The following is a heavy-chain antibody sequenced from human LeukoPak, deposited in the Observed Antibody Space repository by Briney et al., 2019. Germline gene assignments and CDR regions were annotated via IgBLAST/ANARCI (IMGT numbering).Heavy chain of an antibody. J-gene: IGHJ5*02. CDR2: INPNSGGT. CDR3: ASGMGPIDSRSYLFDN. CDR1: GYTFTGYY. Sequence: ASVKVSCKASGYTFTGYYIHWVRHAPGQGLEWMGRINPNSGGTNYAQKLEGRVTMTRDTSISTAYMELSRLRSHDTAVYYCASGMGPIDSRSYLFDNWGQGTLVTVSS. D-gene: IGHD1-26*01. V-gene: IGHV1-2*06.